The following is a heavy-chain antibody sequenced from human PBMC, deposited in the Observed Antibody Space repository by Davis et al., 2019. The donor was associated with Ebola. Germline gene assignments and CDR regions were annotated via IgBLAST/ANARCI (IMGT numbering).Heavy chain of an antibody. J-gene: IGHJ6*02. V-gene: IGHV1-58*02. Sequence: SVKVSCKASGFTFSSSAIQWVRQARGQRPEWIGWIVVGSSNTKYAPNFQGRVSFSRDMSKNTAYMELSSLRSGDTATYYCAASTDEWWTLPYSMDVWGQGTTVIVSS. D-gene: IGHD2-8*01. CDR3: AASTDEWWTLPYSMDV. CDR1: GFTFSSSA. CDR2: IVVGSSNT.